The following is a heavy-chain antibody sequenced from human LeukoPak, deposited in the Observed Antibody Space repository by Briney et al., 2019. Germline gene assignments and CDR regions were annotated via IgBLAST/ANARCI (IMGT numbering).Heavy chain of an antibody. V-gene: IGHV4-4*07. Sequence: SETLSLTCTVSGGSICSYYWSWIRQPAGKGLEWIGRIYTSGSTNYNPSLKSRVTMSVDTSKNQFSLKLSSVTAAETAVYYCAREEAGSIPSPFDPWGQGTLVTVSS. CDR1: GGSICSYY. CDR2: IYTSGST. CDR3: AREEAGSIPSPFDP. D-gene: IGHD2-2*02. J-gene: IGHJ5*02.